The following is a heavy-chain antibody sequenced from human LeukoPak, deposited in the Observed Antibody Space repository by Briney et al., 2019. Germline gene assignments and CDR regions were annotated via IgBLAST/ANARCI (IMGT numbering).Heavy chain of an antibody. CDR3: ARAHGDYGEGFDY. CDR1: GFTFSSYW. CDR2: IKQDGSEK. V-gene: IGHV3-7*01. J-gene: IGHJ4*02. Sequence: GGSLRLSCAASGFTFSSYWMSWVRQAPGKELEWVANIKQDGSEKYYVDSVKGRFTISRDNAKNSLYLQMNSLRAEDTAVYYCARAHGDYGEGFDYWGQGTLVTVSS. D-gene: IGHD4-17*01.